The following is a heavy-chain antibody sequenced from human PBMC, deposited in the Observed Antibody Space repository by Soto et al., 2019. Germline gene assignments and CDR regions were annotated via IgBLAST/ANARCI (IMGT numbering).Heavy chain of an antibody. Sequence: EVQLVESGGGLVQPGGSLRLSCAASGFTFSSYEMNWVRQAPGKGLEWVSYISSSGSTIYYADSVKGRFTISRDNAKNSLDLQMNSLRAEDTAVYYCARTMIVVNYGMDVWGQGTTVTVSS. CDR1: GFTFSSYE. CDR2: ISSSGSTI. V-gene: IGHV3-48*03. CDR3: ARTMIVVNYGMDV. J-gene: IGHJ6*02. D-gene: IGHD3-22*01.